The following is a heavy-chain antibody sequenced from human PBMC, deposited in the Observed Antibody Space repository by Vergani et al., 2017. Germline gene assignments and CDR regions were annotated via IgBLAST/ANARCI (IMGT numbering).Heavy chain of an antibody. J-gene: IGHJ4*02. D-gene: IGHD3-3*01. Sequence: QLQPQESGPGLVKPSETLSLTCTVSGGSISSSSYYWGWIRQPPGKGLEWIGSIYYSGSTYYNPSLKSRVTISVDTSKNQFSLKLSSVTAADTAVYYCARQTLITIFGVVHFDYWGQGTLVTVSS. CDR3: ARQTLITIFGVVHFDY. CDR2: IYYSGST. V-gene: IGHV4-39*07. CDR1: GGSISSSSYY.